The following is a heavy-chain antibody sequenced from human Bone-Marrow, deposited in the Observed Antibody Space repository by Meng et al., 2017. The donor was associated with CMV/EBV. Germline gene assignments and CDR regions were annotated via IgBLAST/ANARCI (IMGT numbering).Heavy chain of an antibody. D-gene: IGHD6-13*01. V-gene: IGHV4-34*01. J-gene: IGHJ6*02. CDR1: GGSFSGYY. CDR2: INHSGST. Sequence: SETLSLTCAVYGGSFSGYYWSWIRQPPGKGLEWIGEINHSGSTNYNPSLKSRVTISVDTSKNQFSLKLSSVTAADTAVYYCARGVPGGIAAAGTHLRYYYYGMDVWGQGTTVTVSS. CDR3: ARGVPGGIAAAGTHLRYYYYGMDV.